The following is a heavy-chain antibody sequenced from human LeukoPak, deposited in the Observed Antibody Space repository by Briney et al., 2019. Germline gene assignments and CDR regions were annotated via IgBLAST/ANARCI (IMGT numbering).Heavy chain of an antibody. V-gene: IGHV3-48*03. CDR3: AELGITMIGGV. CDR1: GFTLGSYE. D-gene: IGHD3-10*02. J-gene: IGHJ6*04. CDR2: ISSSGSTI. Sequence: GGSLRLSCAASGFTLGSYEMNWVRQAPGKGLEWVSYISSSGSTIYYADSVKGRFTISRDNAKNSLYLQMNSLRAEDTAVYYCAELGITMIGGVWGKGTTVTISS.